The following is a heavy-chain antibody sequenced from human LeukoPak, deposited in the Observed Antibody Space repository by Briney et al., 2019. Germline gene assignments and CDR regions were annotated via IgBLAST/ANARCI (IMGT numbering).Heavy chain of an antibody. CDR1: GGSTRSGDSY. CDR3: ARDRSAGTTWEPFDY. J-gene: IGHJ4*02. V-gene: IGHV4-30-4*01. D-gene: IGHD1-7*01. Sequence: SETLSLTCTVSGGSTRSGDSYWSWIRQPPGKGLEWIGYIYYSGSTYYNPSLKSRVTISVDTSKNQFSLKLSSVTAADTAVYYCARDRSAGTTWEPFDYWGQGTLVTVSS. CDR2: IYYSGST.